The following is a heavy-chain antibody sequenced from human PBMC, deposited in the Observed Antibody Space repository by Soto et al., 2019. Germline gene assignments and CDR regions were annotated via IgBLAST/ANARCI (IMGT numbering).Heavy chain of an antibody. V-gene: IGHV3-48*02. CDR2: ITSSGTTV. CDR3: ARGSSNWAYYFDF. D-gene: IGHD6-13*01. J-gene: IGHJ4*02. Sequence: EVHLVESGGGLVQPGGSLRLSCAASGFTFSSYSLNWVRQAPGKGLEWVSYITSSGTTVYYADSVRGRFTISRDNAKNALYLHMNSMRDDGTAVYYCARGSSNWAYYFDFWGQGTLVTVSS. CDR1: GFTFSSYS.